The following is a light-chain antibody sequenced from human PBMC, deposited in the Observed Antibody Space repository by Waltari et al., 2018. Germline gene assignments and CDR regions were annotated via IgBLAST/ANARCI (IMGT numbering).Light chain of an antibody. V-gene: IGKV1-5*03. J-gene: IGKJ2*01. CDR1: QSISSC. CDR3: QHYNTYPYT. CDR2: KAS. Sequence: DIQMTQSPSTLSASVGDRVTITCRASQSISSCLAWYQQKPGKDPEVLIYKASSLESGVPSRLSGSGSGTEFTLTISSLQPDDFATYYCQHYNTYPYTFGQGTKLEIK.